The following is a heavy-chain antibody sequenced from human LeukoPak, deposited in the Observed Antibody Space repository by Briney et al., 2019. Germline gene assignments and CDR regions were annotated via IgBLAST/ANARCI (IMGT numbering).Heavy chain of an antibody. J-gene: IGHJ4*02. D-gene: IGHD6-13*01. CDR1: GFTFSSYS. V-gene: IGHV3-48*02. Sequence: GGSLRLSSAASGFTFSSYSMNWVRQAPGKGLEWVSYISGSSSTIHYADSVKGRFTISRDNAKNSLHLQMNSLRDEDTAVYYCARDPGNFDYWGQGTLVTVSS. CDR2: ISGSSSTI. CDR3: ARDPGNFDY.